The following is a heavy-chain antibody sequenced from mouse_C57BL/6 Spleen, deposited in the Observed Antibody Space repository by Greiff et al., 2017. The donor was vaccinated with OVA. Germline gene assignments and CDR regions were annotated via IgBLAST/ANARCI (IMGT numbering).Heavy chain of an antibody. D-gene: IGHD2-2*01. V-gene: IGHV1-50*01. CDR1: GYTFTSYW. CDR3: ASSIYYGYVWYFDV. Sequence: QVQLKQPGAELVKPGASVKLSCKASGYTFTSYWMQWVKQRPGQGLEWIGEIDPSDSYTNYNQKFKGKATLTVDTSSITAYILLLSLTSEDSAVSSCASSIYYGYVWYFDVWGTGTTVTVSS. J-gene: IGHJ1*03. CDR2: IDPSDSYT.